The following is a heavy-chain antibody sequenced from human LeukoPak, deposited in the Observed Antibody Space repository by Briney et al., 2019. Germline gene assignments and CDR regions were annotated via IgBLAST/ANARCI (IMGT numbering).Heavy chain of an antibody. CDR2: ISGSGGST. D-gene: IGHD3-10*01. CDR3: AKPSNYYGSSYYYYYMDV. J-gene: IGHJ6*03. CDR1: GFTFSRYA. Sequence: GGSLRLSCAASGFTFSRYAMSWVRQAPGKGLEWVSAISGSGGSTYYADSVKGRFTISRDNSKNTLYLQMNSLRAEDTAVYYCAKPSNYYGSSYYYYYMDVWGKGTTVTVSS. V-gene: IGHV3-23*01.